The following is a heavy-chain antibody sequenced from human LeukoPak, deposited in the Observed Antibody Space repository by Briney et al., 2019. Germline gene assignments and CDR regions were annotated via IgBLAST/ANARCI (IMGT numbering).Heavy chain of an antibody. CDR1: GGSISSYY. V-gene: IGHV4-4*07. CDR2: IYTSGST. Sequence: SETLSLTCTVSGGSISSYYWSWIRQPAGKGLEWIGRIYTSGSTNYNPSLKSRVTMSVDTSKNQFSLKLSPVTAADTAVYYCARAYDYGGNSDYFDYWGQGTLVTISS. J-gene: IGHJ4*02. CDR3: ARAYDYGGNSDYFDY. D-gene: IGHD4-23*01.